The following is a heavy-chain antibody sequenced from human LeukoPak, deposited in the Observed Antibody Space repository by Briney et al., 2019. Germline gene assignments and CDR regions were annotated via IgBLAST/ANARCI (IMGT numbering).Heavy chain of an antibody. CDR3: ARGARYYYDSSGYYYPYPY. CDR1: GYTLTELS. J-gene: IGHJ4*02. D-gene: IGHD3-22*01. V-gene: IGHV1-46*01. CDR2: INPSGGST. Sequence: ASVKVSCKVSGYTLTELSMHWVRQAPGQGLEWMGIINPSGGSTSYAQKFQGRVTMTRDTSTSTVYMELSSLRSEDTAVYYCARGARYYYDSSGYYYPYPYWGQGTLVTVSS.